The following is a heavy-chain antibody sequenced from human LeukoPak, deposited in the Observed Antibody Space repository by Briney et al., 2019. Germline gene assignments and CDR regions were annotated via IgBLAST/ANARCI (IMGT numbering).Heavy chain of an antibody. Sequence: PGRSLRLSCAAPGFTFSSYSMNWVRQAPGKGLEWVSSISSSSSYIYYADSVKGRFTISRDNAKNSLYLQMNSLRAEDTAVYYCVVVPAAIDYGMDVWGQETTVTVSS. CDR3: VVVPAAIDYGMDV. D-gene: IGHD2-2*02. V-gene: IGHV3-21*01. CDR1: GFTFSSYS. J-gene: IGHJ6*02. CDR2: ISSSSSYI.